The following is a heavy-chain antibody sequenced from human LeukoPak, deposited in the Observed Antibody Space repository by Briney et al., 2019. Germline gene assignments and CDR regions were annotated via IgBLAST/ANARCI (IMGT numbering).Heavy chain of an antibody. Sequence: PGGSLRLSCAASGFTFSSYWMHWVRQAPGKGLVWVSRINSDGSSTSYADSVKGRFTISRDNAKNTLYLQMNSLRAEDTAVYYCARMDPHLTCSGGSCYFYYYYGMDVWGQGTTVTVSS. V-gene: IGHV3-74*01. J-gene: IGHJ6*02. CDR2: INSDGSST. CDR3: ARMDPHLTCSGGSCYFYYYYGMDV. CDR1: GFTFSSYW. D-gene: IGHD2-15*01.